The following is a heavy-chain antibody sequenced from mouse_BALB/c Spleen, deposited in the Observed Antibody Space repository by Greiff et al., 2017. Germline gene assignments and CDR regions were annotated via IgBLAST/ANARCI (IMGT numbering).Heavy chain of an antibody. J-gene: IGHJ2*01. V-gene: IGHV14-3*02. CDR2: IDPANGNT. D-gene: IGHD1-1*01. Sequence: EVQLQQSGAELVKPGASVKLSCTASGFNIKDTYMHWVKQRPEQGLEWIGRIDPANGNTKYDPKFQGKATITADTSSNTAYLQLSSLTSEDTAVYYCVREAVLRYYFDYWGQGTTLTVSS. CDR3: VREAVLRYYFDY. CDR1: GFNIKDTY.